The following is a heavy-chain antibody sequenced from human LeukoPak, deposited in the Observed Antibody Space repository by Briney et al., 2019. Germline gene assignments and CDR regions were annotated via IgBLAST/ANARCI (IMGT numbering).Heavy chain of an antibody. CDR1: GFTFSNAW. CDR2: IKSKTGGGTT. J-gene: IGHJ4*02. V-gene: IGHV3-15*01. Sequence: GGSLRLSCAASGFTFSNAWVSWVRQAPGKGLEWVGRIKSKTGGGTTDYAAPVKGRFTISRDDSKNTLYLQMNSLKTEDTAVYYCTTYRKSSGSYSPCDYWGQGTLVTVSS. CDR3: TTYRKSSGSYSPCDY. D-gene: IGHD3-10*01.